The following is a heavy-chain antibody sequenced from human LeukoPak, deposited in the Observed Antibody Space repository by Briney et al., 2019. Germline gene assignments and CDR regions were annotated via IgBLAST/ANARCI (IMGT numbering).Heavy chain of an antibody. J-gene: IGHJ3*02. V-gene: IGHV4-30-2*01. CDR2: IYHSGST. Sequence: SQTLSLTCTVSGGSISSGGYYWSWIRQPPGKGLEWIGYIYHSGSTNYNPSLKSRVTISVDKSKNQFSLKVNSVTAADTAVYYCARDNVGIRYFDWSYAFDIWGQGTMVTVSP. CDR3: ARDNVGIRYFDWSYAFDI. D-gene: IGHD3-9*01. CDR1: GGSISSGGYY.